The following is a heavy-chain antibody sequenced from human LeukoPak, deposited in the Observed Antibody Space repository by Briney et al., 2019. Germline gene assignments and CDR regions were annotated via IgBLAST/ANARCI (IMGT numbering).Heavy chain of an antibody. J-gene: IGHJ4*02. Sequence: PSETLSLTCAVSGYSISSGYYWGWIRQPPGKGLEWIGSIYHSGSTYYNPSLKSRVTISVDTSKNQFSLKLSSVTAADTAVYYCARGGYGDFIFDYWGQGTLVTVS. CDR2: IYHSGST. V-gene: IGHV4-38-2*01. D-gene: IGHD4-17*01. CDR1: GYSISSGYY. CDR3: ARGGYGDFIFDY.